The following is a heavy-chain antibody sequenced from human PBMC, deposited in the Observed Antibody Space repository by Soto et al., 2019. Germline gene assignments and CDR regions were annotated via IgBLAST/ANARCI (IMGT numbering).Heavy chain of an antibody. CDR2: IFPGDSET. CDR3: AIHESLRTRRSGSPGYGV. Sequence: GESQKISCKGAGYRFSNYWIVWLRQVPGQGLEWLGFIFPGDSETTYNPSFEDQVTMSADKSTDTAYLQWTSLKASDTAIYYCAIHESLRTRRSGSPGYGVWSHGTRVT. CDR1: GYRFSNYW. J-gene: IGHJ1*01. D-gene: IGHD5-12*01. V-gene: IGHV5-51*01.